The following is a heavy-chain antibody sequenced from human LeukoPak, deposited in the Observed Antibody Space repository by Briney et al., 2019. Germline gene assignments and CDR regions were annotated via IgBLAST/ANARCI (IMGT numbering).Heavy chain of an antibody. J-gene: IGHJ2*01. CDR1: GFTFSSYW. V-gene: IGHV3-7*01. Sequence: GGSLRLSCAASGFTFSSYWMSWVRQAPGKGLEWVANIKQGGSEKYYVDSVKGRFTISRDNAKNSLYLQMNSLRAEDTAVYYCARRTGIAVAWYFDLWGRGTLVTVSS. CDR2: IKQGGSEK. D-gene: IGHD6-19*01. CDR3: ARRTGIAVAWYFDL.